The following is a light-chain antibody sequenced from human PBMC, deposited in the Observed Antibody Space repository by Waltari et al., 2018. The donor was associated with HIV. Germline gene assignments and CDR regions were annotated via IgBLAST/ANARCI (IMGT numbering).Light chain of an antibody. CDR1: RPKHGSHY. J-gene: IGLJ1*01. V-gene: IGLV1-47*01. Sequence: SVLTQPPSASGTPGQRVTIPCSGSRPKHGSHYVNWYQQVPGTPPKLLIYRNNQRPSGVPDRFSGSKSGTSASLAISGLRSDDEADYYCAAWDDSLSGLYVFGTGTKVTVL. CDR2: RNN. CDR3: AAWDDSLSGLYV.